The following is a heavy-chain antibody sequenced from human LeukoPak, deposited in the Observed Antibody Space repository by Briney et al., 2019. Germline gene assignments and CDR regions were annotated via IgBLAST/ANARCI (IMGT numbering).Heavy chain of an antibody. CDR3: ARDLLPDCSNGVCPIIDL. CDR2: ISYSGST. CDR1: GGSFTSHY. Sequence: PSETLSLTCTVSGGSFTSHYWSWIRRPPGQGLEWIGQISYSGSTKYNPSIKSRVTISIGTSKSQFSLQLSSVTAADTADYFCARDLLPDCSNGVCPIIDLWGKGTTVVVSS. D-gene: IGHD2-8*01. V-gene: IGHV4-59*11. J-gene: IGHJ6*04.